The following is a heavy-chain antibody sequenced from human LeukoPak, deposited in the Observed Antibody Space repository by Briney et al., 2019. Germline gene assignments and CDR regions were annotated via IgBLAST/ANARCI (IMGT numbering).Heavy chain of an antibody. Sequence: LTGGSLRLSCAASGFTFSNYWMTWVRQAPGKGPEWVANIKQDGSERNYVDSVKGRFTIARDNTKNSLYLQMTSLRGEDTAVYYCASRAGKPGNTPWCFDYWGQGALVTVSS. CDR3: ASRAGKPGNTPWCFDY. D-gene: IGHD1-7*01. CDR1: GFTFSNYW. J-gene: IGHJ4*02. V-gene: IGHV3-7*01. CDR2: IKQDGSER.